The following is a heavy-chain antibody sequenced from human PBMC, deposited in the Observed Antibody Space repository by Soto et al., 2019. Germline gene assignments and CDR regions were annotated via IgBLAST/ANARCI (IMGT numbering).Heavy chain of an antibody. J-gene: IGHJ4*02. V-gene: IGHV3-66*01. CDR3: ARDPGAADY. D-gene: IGHD7-27*01. Sequence: EVQLVESGGGLVQPGGSLRLSCAASGFTVSTKYMSWVRQAPGKGLEWVSVIYSGGSTFYADSVRGRCTISRDNAKNTVNLQMNSLRAEDTAVYYCARDPGAADYWGQGTLVTVSS. CDR1: GFTVSTKY. CDR2: IYSGGST.